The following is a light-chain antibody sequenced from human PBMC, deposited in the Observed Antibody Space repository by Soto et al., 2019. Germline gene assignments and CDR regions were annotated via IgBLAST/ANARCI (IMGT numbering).Light chain of an antibody. V-gene: IGKV1-33*01. CDR2: DAS. Sequence: DIQMTQSPSSLSASVGDRITITCQASQDISTYLNWYQQKPGKAPKLLIYDASNLETGVPSRFSGSGSGTDFSFSISNLQPEDIATYYCQQFDNVPFTFVPGTKVDIK. CDR3: QQFDNVPFT. J-gene: IGKJ3*01. CDR1: QDISTY.